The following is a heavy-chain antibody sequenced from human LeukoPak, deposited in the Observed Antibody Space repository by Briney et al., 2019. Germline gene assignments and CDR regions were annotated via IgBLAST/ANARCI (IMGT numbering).Heavy chain of an antibody. CDR3: TTGADYGDYVSGYFDY. Sequence: PGGSLRLSCAASGFTFSSYAMSWVRQAPGKGLEWVSAISGSGGSTYYADSVKGRFTISRDNSKNTLYLQMNSLKTEDTAVYYCTTGADYGDYVSGYFDYWGQGTLVTVSS. CDR1: GFTFSSYA. CDR2: ISGSGGST. D-gene: IGHD4-17*01. V-gene: IGHV3-23*01. J-gene: IGHJ4*02.